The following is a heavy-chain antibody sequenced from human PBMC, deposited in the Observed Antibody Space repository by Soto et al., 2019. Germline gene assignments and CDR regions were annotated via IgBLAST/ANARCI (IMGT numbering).Heavy chain of an antibody. Sequence: PSETLSLTCAVSGGSISSGGYSWSWIRQPPGKGLEWIGYIYHSGSTYYNPSLKSRVTISVDTSENQFSLKLSSVTAADTAVYYCARRPGFGHAFDIWGQGTMVTVSS. D-gene: IGHD3-10*01. V-gene: IGHV4-30-2*01. J-gene: IGHJ3*02. CDR1: GGSISSGGYS. CDR3: ARRPGFGHAFDI. CDR2: IYHSGST.